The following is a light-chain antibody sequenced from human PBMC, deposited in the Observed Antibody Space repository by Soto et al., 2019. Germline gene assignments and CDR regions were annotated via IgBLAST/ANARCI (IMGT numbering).Light chain of an antibody. CDR3: QQYNKWPYT. V-gene: IGKV3-15*01. CDR1: QSVSSN. CDR2: GAS. Sequence: EIVMTQSPATLSVSPGERAALSCRASQSVSSNFAWYQQKRGQAPRLLIYGASTRATGIPARFSGSGSGTEFTLAISSLQSEDFAVYYCQQYNKWPYTVGQGTKLEIK. J-gene: IGKJ2*01.